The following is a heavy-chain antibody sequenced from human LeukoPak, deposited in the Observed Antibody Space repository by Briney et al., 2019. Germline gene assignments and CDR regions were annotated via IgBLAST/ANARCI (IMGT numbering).Heavy chain of an antibody. Sequence: ASVKVSCEASGGTFSSYAISWVRQAPGQGLEWMGGIIPTFGTANYAQKFQGRVTITTDESASTAYMELSSLRSEDTAVYYCARAKGLVAATPVYWGQGTLVTVSS. CDR1: GGTFSSYA. V-gene: IGHV1-69*05. CDR2: IIPTFGTA. D-gene: IGHD2-15*01. J-gene: IGHJ4*02. CDR3: ARAKGLVAATPVY.